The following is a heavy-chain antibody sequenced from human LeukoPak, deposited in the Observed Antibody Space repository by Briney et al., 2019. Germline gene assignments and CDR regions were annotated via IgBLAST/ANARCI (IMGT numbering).Heavy chain of an antibody. J-gene: IGHJ2*01. D-gene: IGHD2-21*02. V-gene: IGHV4-61*01. Sequence: ASQTLSLTCTVSNGSISSGSYHWRWIRQPPGKGLEWIGYIYYSGSTNYNPSLKSRVTISVDTSKNQFSLKLSSVTAADTAVYYCAREFRVVVTAIPLDWYFDLWGRGTLVTVSS. CDR2: IYYSGST. CDR1: NGSISSGSYH. CDR3: AREFRVVVTAIPLDWYFDL.